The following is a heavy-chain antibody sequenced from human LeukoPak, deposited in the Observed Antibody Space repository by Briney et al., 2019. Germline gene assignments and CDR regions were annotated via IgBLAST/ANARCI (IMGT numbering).Heavy chain of an antibody. D-gene: IGHD1-26*01. CDR3: ARYSGSYPHDAFDI. V-gene: IGHV4-59*01. Sequence: SETLSLTCTVSGGSISSYYWSWIRQPPGKGLEWIGYIYYSGSTSYNPSLKSRVTISVDTSKNHFSLKLSSVTAADTAVYCCARYSGSYPHDAFDIWGQGTMVTVSS. J-gene: IGHJ3*02. CDR1: GGSISSYY. CDR2: IYYSGST.